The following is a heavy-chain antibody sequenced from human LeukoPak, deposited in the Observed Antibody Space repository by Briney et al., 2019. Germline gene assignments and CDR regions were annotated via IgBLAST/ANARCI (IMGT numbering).Heavy chain of an antibody. CDR1: GFTFSIYG. J-gene: IGHJ3*02. V-gene: IGHV3-30*02. CDR2: IRSDGSKT. D-gene: IGHD1-26*01. Sequence: QPGGSLRLSCAASGFTFSIYGMHWVRQAPGKGLEWVTFIRSDGSKTHYADSVKGRFTISRDNAKNSLYLQMNSLRVEDTAVYYCARRADSGSYLGFAFDIWGQGTMVTVSS. CDR3: ARRADSGSYLGFAFDI.